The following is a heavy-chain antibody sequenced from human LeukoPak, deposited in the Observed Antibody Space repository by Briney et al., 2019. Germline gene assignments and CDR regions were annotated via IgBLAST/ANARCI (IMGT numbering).Heavy chain of an antibody. CDR2: INSDGSDT. V-gene: IGHV3-74*01. CDR3: ARTELDFWSGYYPAYYYYYGMDV. J-gene: IGHJ6*02. CDR1: GFTFSSYS. Sequence: GGSLRLSCAASGFTFSSYSMNWVRQAPGMGLVWVSRINSDGSDTSYVDSVKGRFTISRDNAKNSLYLQMNSLRAEDTAVYYCARTELDFWSGYYPAYYYYYGMDVWGQGTTVTVSS. D-gene: IGHD3-3*01.